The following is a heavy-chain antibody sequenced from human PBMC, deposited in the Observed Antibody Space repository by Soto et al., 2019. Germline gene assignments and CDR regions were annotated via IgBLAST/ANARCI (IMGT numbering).Heavy chain of an antibody. CDR2: ISGSGGST. J-gene: IGHJ6*03. D-gene: IGHD6-25*01. Sequence: GSLRLSCAASGFTFSSYAMSWVRQAPGKGLEWVSAISGSGGSTYYADSVKGRFTISRDNSKNTLYLQMNSLRAEDTAVYYCAKDAAFRGLSYYCYYMAVWGRGTTVTVSS. CDR1: GFTFSSYA. CDR3: AKDAAFRGLSYYCYYMAV. V-gene: IGHV3-23*01.